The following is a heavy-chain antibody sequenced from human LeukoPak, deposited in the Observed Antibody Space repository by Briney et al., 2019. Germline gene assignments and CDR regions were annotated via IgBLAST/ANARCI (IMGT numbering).Heavy chain of an antibody. CDR3: AKEPDIVATSPDY. V-gene: IGHV3-30*18. CDR2: ISYDGSNK. Sequence: SGGSLRLSCAASGFTFSSYVMHWVRQAPGKGLEWVAVISYDGSNKYYADSVKGRFTISRDNAKNSLYLQMNRLRAEDTALYYCAKEPDIVATSPDYWGQGTLVTVSS. CDR1: GFTFSSYV. D-gene: IGHD5-12*01. J-gene: IGHJ4*02.